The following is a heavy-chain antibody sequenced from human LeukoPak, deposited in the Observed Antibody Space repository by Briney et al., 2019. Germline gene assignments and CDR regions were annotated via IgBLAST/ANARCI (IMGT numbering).Heavy chain of an antibody. CDR2: FDPEDGET. J-gene: IGHJ4*02. V-gene: IGHV1-24*01. Sequence: GASVKVSCKVSGYTLTELSMHWVRQAPGKGLEWMGGFDPEDGETIYAQKFQGRVTMTRNTSISTAYMELSSLRSEDTAVYYCARVFPVFGVVSDYWGQGTLVTVSS. D-gene: IGHD3-3*01. CDR1: GYTLTELS. CDR3: ARVFPVFGVVSDY.